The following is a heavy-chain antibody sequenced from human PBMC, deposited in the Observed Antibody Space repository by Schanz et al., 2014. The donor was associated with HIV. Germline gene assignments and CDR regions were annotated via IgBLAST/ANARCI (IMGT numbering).Heavy chain of an antibody. J-gene: IGHJ6*02. CDR1: GFTFSSYA. V-gene: IGHV3-9*01. D-gene: IGHD5-18*01. CDR2: ISWNSDSK. CDR3: AKDRGVVSGMVTNYYYGMDV. Sequence: EVQLLESGGGLVQPGGSLRLSCAASGFTFSSYAMHWARQAPGKGLEWVSGISWNSDSKGYTDSVKGRFTISRDNAKNSLYLQMNSLRAEDTALYYCAKDRGVVSGMVTNYYYGMDVWGQGTTVTVSS.